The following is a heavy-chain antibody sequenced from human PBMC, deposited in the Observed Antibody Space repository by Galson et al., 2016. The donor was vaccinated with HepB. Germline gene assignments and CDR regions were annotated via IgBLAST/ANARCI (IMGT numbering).Heavy chain of an antibody. Sequence: SLRLSCAASGFTFDDYAMHWVRQAPGKGLEWVSGISWNSDSIGYADSVKGRFTISRDNAQNTLYLQMNRLRAEDTALYYCENQHADHDGSGTSYDDAFDIWGQGTMVTVSS. V-gene: IGHV3-9*01. D-gene: IGHD3-10*01. CDR2: ISWNSDSI. CDR1: GFTFDDYA. CDR3: ENQHADHDGSGTSYDDAFDI. J-gene: IGHJ3*02.